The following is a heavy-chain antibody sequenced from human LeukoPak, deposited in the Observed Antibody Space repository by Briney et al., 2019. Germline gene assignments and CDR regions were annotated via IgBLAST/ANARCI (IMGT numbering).Heavy chain of an antibody. V-gene: IGHV3-30-3*01. Sequence: GSLRLSCAASGFTFSSYAMHWVRQAPGKGLEWVAVISYDGSNKYYADSVKGRFTISRDNSKNTLYLQMNSLRAEDTAVYYCARAPVGGEYQLRNGMDVWGQGTTVTVSS. D-gene: IGHD2-2*01. CDR2: ISYDGSNK. CDR3: ARAPVGGEYQLRNGMDV. J-gene: IGHJ6*02. CDR1: GFTFSSYA.